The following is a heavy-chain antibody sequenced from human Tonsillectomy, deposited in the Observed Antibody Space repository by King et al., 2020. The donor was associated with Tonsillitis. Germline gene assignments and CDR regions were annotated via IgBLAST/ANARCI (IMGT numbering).Heavy chain of an antibody. CDR2: IYPGDSDT. CDR1: GYSFTSYW. CDR3: ARATYYYDSSGYYSHWYFDL. V-gene: IGHV5-51*03. J-gene: IGHJ2*01. Sequence: VQLVESGAEVKKPGESLKISCKGSGYSFTSYWIGWVRQMPGKGLEWMGIIYPGDSDTRHSPSFQGQVTISADKSISTAYLQWSSLKASDTAMYYCARATYYYDSSGYYSHWYFDLWGRGTLVTVSS. D-gene: IGHD3-22*01.